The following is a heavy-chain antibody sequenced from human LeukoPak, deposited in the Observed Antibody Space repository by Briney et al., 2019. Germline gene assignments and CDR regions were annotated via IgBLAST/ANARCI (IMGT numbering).Heavy chain of an antibody. D-gene: IGHD3-22*01. V-gene: IGHV4-39*01. CDR1: GXSISSSNYY. CDR3: ARHGGYDRSGYWFDP. Sequence: PSETLSLTCTVSGXSISSSNYYWGWIRQPPGKGLEWIGSIHYSGSTYHNPSLKSRVTISVDTSKNQFSLKLSSVIAADTAVYYCARHGGYDRSGYWFDPWGQGTLVTVSS. J-gene: IGHJ5*02. CDR2: IHYSGST.